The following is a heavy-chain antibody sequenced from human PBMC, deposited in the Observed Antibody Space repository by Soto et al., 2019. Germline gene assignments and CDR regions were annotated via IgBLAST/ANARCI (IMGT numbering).Heavy chain of an antibody. CDR2: INHSGRV. CDR3: STRAYDTNGYYRFDP. Sequence: SETLSLTCAVYGGSFSGHSWTWIRQSPGKGLEWIGDINHSGRVNYSPSLKSRVTISLDTSKNQFSLTLSAVTAADAAMYYCSTRAYDTNGYYRFDPWGQGTLVTVSS. V-gene: IGHV4-34*01. J-gene: IGHJ5*01. CDR1: GGSFSGHS. D-gene: IGHD3-22*01.